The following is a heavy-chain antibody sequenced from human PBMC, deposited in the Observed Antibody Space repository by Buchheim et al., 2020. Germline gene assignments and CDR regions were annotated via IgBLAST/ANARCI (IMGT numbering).Heavy chain of an antibody. J-gene: IGHJ1*01. CDR1: GYTFTNYY. D-gene: IGHD3/OR15-3a*01. Sequence: QVQLVQSGAEVKKPGASVKVSCKASGYTFTNYYMHWVRQAPGQGLEWMGILNPSGGITIYAQKFQGRFTMTSDTSTSTVYMELSSLRSEDTAVYYCARGAPLRWGLAPSGYFQHWGQGTL. CDR3: ARGAPLRWGLAPSGYFQH. CDR2: LNPSGGIT. V-gene: IGHV1-46*01.